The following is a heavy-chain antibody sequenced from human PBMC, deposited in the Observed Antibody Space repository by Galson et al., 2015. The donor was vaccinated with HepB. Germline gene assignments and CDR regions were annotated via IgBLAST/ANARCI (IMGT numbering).Heavy chain of an antibody. V-gene: IGHV3-23*01. CDR3: VRRNNVGHARVD. J-gene: IGHJ6*02. CDR2: ISRSGSCI. Sequence: SLRLSCAASGFTLSNFAMTWVRRSPGKGLEWVSFISRSGSCIDYCDSVRGRFTISRDDSTNTVFLHMKGLRGDDTGVYFCVRRNNVGHARVDWGQASAV. CDR1: GFTLSNFA. D-gene: IGHD2/OR15-2a*01.